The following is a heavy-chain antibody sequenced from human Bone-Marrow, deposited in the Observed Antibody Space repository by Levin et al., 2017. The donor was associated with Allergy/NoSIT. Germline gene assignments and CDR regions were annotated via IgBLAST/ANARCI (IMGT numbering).Heavy chain of an antibody. Sequence: SQTLSLTCEVSGGSISSYYWSWIRQPPGNGLEWIGYIHYTGTTNYNPSLKSRVTISLDTSKNQFSLKLSSVTAADTALYFCARHLTSPYSGTFGTWGRGTLVTVSS. V-gene: IGHV4-59*08. CDR2: IHYTGTT. J-gene: IGHJ4*02. D-gene: IGHD1-26*01. CDR1: GGSISSYY. CDR3: ARHLTSPYSGTFGT.